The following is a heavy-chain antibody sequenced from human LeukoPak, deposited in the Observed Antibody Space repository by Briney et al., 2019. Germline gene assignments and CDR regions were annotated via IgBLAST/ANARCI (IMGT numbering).Heavy chain of an antibody. D-gene: IGHD3-22*01. CDR3: ARGDYYYDSRLII. CDR1: GYNFTNYW. Sequence: GESLRISCKGSGYNFTNYWIARVRQMPGKGLEWMGIIYPGDSDTRYSPSFQGQVTISADKSISTAYLQWSSLKASDTALYYCARGDYYYDSRLIIWGQGTVVTVSS. J-gene: IGHJ4*02. CDR2: IYPGDSDT. V-gene: IGHV5-51*01.